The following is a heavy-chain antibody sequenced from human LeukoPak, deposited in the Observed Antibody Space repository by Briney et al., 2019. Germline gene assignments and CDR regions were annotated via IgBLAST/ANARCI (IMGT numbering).Heavy chain of an antibody. CDR2: ITGSGDYT. V-gene: IGHV3-23*01. CDR3: AKDLSARHSVAKNVLDN. D-gene: IGHD5/OR15-5a*01. J-gene: IGHJ4*02. Sequence: PGGSLRLSCAASGFTFSNYGMSWVRQAPGKGLKWVSSITGSGDYTYHADSVKGRFTISRDNSKSTPYLQMNSLRAEDTAVYFCAKDLSARHSVAKNVLDNWGQGTLVTVSS. CDR1: GFTFSNYG.